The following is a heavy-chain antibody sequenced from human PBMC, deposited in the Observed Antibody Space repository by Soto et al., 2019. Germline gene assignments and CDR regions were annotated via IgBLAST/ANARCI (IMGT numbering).Heavy chain of an antibody. V-gene: IGHV2-5*02. CDR3: AHRRQLGDFDS. Sequence: QITLKESGPTLVKPTQTLTLTCTFSGFSLSTSGVCVGWFSQPPGKALEWLAIICWDDGKRYSPSLKSRLTITQDTSKKQVVLILTNMDPVDTATYFCAHRRQLGDFDSWGQGTLVTVSS. CDR2: ICWDDGK. CDR1: GFSLSTSGVC. D-gene: IGHD7-27*01. J-gene: IGHJ4*02.